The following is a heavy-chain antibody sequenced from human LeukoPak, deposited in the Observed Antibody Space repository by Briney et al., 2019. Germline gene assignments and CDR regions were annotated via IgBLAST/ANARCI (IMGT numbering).Heavy chain of an antibody. CDR3: AKEDRRWYSSSWYESSNWFDP. J-gene: IGHJ5*02. Sequence: GGSLRLSCEASGFSSGFTFSTYAMSWVRQAPGRGLEWVSAISGSGGYTYYADSVKGRFTISRDNSKNTLYLQMNSLRAEDTAVYYCAKEDRRWYSSSWYESSNWFDPWGQGTLVTVSS. D-gene: IGHD6-13*01. CDR2: ISGSGGYT. CDR1: GFSSGFTFSTYA. V-gene: IGHV3-23*01.